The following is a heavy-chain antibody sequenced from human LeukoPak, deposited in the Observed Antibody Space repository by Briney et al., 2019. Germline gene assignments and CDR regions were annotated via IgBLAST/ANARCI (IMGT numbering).Heavy chain of an antibody. V-gene: IGHV3-23*01. CDR1: GFTFSSYA. CDR3: ATYGSGSYYRKAFDY. J-gene: IGHJ4*02. CDR2: ITISGATT. Sequence: GGSLRLSCAASGFTFSSYAMSWVRPAPGKGLEWVSSITISGATTYYADSVKGRLTISRDNSKTTLYLQMNSLRAEDTAVYYCATYGSGSYYRKAFDYWGQGTLVTVSS. D-gene: IGHD3-10*01.